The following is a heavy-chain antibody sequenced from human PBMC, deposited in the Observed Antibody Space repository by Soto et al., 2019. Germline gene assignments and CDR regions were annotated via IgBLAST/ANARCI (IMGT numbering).Heavy chain of an antibody. J-gene: IGHJ4*02. V-gene: IGHV1-8*01. CDR1: GYTFTSYD. CDR2: MNPNSGNT. CDR3: ARGYDSSGKVDY. D-gene: IGHD3-22*01. Sequence: QVQLVQSGAEVKKPGASVKVSCTASGYTFTSYDINWVRQATGQGLEWMGWMNPNSGNTGYAQKFQGRVTMTRNTSLSTAYMDLSSLRSEDTAVYYCARGYDSSGKVDYWGQGPLVTVSS.